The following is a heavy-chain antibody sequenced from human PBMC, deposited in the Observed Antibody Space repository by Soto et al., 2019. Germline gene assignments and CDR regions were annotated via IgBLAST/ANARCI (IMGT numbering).Heavy chain of an antibody. J-gene: IGHJ5*02. CDR2: INHSGST. Sequence: SETLSLTCAVYGGSFSGYYWSWIRQPPGKGLEWIGEINHSGSTNYNPSLKSRVTISVDTSKNQFSLKLSSVTAADTAVYYCARGAAAAVTGYNWFDPWGKGTLVTVSS. D-gene: IGHD6-13*01. CDR1: GGSFSGYY. CDR3: ARGAAAAVTGYNWFDP. V-gene: IGHV4-34*01.